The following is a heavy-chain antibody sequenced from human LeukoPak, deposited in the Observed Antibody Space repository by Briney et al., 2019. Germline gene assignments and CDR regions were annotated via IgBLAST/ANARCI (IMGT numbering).Heavy chain of an antibody. CDR1: GYTFTNYY. V-gene: IGHV1-46*01. Sequence: ASVKVSCKTSGYTFTNYYIHWVRQAPGQGLEWMGMIYPRDGSTSYAQKFQGRVTVTRDTSTSTVHMELSGLRSEDTAVYYCARDQEGFDYWGQGTLVTVSS. J-gene: IGHJ4*02. CDR3: ARDQEGFDY. CDR2: IYPRDGST.